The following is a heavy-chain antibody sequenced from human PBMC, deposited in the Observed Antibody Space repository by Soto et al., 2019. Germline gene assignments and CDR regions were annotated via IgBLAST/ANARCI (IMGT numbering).Heavy chain of an antibody. V-gene: IGHV1-69*13. CDR3: ARGLASITMVRGRQHPFDP. Sequence: SVKVSCKASGGTFSSYAISWVRQAPGQGLEWMGGIIPIFGTANYAQKFQGRVTITADESTSTAYMELSSVRSEDTAVYYCARGLASITMVRGRQHPFDPWGQGTLVTVSS. J-gene: IGHJ5*02. D-gene: IGHD3-10*01. CDR1: GGTFSSYA. CDR2: IIPIFGTA.